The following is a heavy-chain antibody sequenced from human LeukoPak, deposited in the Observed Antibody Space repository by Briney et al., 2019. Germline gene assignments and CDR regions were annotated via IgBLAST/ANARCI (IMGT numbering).Heavy chain of an antibody. CDR3: AKEAEEGVVRGIIHF. V-gene: IGHV3-23*01. CDR2: IHGSDGNT. Sequence: GGSLRLSCEASGFTFGSYAMTWVRQPPGKGLEWVSAIHGSDGNTSYGDSMKGRFTISRDNSKNTLYLEMNSLRAEDTALYYCAKEAEEGVVRGIIHFWGQGTLVTVSS. J-gene: IGHJ4*02. CDR1: GFTFGSYA. D-gene: IGHD3-10*01.